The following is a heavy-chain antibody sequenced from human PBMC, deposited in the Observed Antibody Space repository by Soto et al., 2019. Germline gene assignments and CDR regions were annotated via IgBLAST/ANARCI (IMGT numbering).Heavy chain of an antibody. CDR3: ARQEDVTGTVDYSYGF. V-gene: IGHV5-51*01. J-gene: IGHJ4*02. D-gene: IGHD1-20*01. CDR1: GYTFNSFW. Sequence: GESLKISCQGSGYTFNSFWIGWVRQMPGEGLEWMGLMFPWNSDTRYSPSFQGHVSISVDRSTGTGYLQWNSLKASDTAMYYCARQEDVTGTVDYSYGFWGQGTLVTVSS. CDR2: MFPWNSDT.